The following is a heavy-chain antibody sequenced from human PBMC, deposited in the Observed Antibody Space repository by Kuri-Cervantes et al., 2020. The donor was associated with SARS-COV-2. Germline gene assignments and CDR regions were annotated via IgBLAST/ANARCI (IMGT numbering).Heavy chain of an antibody. CDR2: ISFSGDT. Sequence: LRLSCSVSGGSISSGDYYWSWIRQPPGKGLEWIGYISFSGDTYSSPSLKSRLTISVDTSKNQFSLKLSSVTAADTAVNSCVASLAWGRIDYWGQGTLVTVSS. D-gene: IGHD7-27*01. V-gene: IGHV4-30-4*01. CDR3: VASLAWGRIDY. CDR1: GGSISSGDYY. J-gene: IGHJ4*02.